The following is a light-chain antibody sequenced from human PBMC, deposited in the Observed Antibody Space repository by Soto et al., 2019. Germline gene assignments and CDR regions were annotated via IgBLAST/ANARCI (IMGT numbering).Light chain of an antibody. CDR1: QSVSRN. Sequence: EIVMTQSPATLTVSPGXRATLSCRASQSVSRNLAWSQQKPGQAPRLLIYGASTRATGIQARFSASASGTEYALAISSLQSEDFAVYYCQQYNNGPPWAFGQGTKV. V-gene: IGKV3-15*01. CDR3: QQYNNGPPWA. J-gene: IGKJ1*01. CDR2: GAS.